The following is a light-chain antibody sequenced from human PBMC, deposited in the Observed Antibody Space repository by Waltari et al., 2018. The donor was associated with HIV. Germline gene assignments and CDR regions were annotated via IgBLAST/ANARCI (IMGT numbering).Light chain of an antibody. CDR1: QDIRTS. Sequence: AIQVTQSPSSLSASVGDRVIITCRTSQDIRTSLAWYQQRTGRAPQLLLSDASTFQSGVPSRFIGIGSGTTFTLNISRLHSEDFASYYCQQFSSFPLTFGGGTKIQIK. CDR2: DAS. CDR3: QQFSSFPLT. J-gene: IGKJ4*01. V-gene: IGKV1-13*02.